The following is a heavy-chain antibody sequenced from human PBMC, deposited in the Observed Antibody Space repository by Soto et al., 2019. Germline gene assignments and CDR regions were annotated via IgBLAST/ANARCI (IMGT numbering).Heavy chain of an antibody. CDR3: ASFIAAAGTETGY. D-gene: IGHD6-13*01. CDR2: IWYDGSNK. J-gene: IGHJ4*02. CDR1: GFTFSSYG. V-gene: IGHV3-33*01. Sequence: GGSLRLSCAASGFTFSSYGMHWVRQAPGKGLEWVAVIWYDGSNKYYADSVKGRFTISGDNSKDTLYLQMNSLRAEDTAVYYCASFIAAAGTETGYWGQGTLVTVSS.